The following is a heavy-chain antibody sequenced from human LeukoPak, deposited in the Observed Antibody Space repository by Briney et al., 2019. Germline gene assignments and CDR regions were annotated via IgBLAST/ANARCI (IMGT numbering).Heavy chain of an antibody. CDR3: ARVVVAATTFDY. V-gene: IGHV4-39*07. CDR2: IYYSGST. Sequence: SETLSLTCTVSGGSISSSSYYRGWIRQPPGKGLEWIGSIYYSGSTYYNPSLKSRVTISVDTSKNQFSLKLSSVTAADTAVYYCARVVVAATTFDYWGQGTLVTVSS. D-gene: IGHD2-15*01. J-gene: IGHJ4*02. CDR1: GGSISSSSYY.